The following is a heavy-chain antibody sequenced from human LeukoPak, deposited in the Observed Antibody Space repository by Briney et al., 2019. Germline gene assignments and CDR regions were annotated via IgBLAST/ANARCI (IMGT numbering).Heavy chain of an antibody. V-gene: IGHV1-2*02. D-gene: IGHD2-21*01. J-gene: IGHJ4*02. CDR2: INPNSGDN. Sequence: GASVKVSCKSSGYGFSDYYMHWVRQAPGQGLEYMGWINPNSGDNSCAQKFQGRVSMTRDTSITTLYMEPTSLRSDDTAVYFCARGGGIQSCGGKTCFRGFVYWGQGTLVTVSS. CDR1: GYGFSDYY. CDR3: ARGGGIQSCGGKTCFRGFVY.